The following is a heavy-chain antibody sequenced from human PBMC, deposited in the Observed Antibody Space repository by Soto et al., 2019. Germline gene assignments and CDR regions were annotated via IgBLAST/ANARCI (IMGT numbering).Heavy chain of an antibody. Sequence: PGGSLRLSCAASGFTFSSYSMNWVRQAPGKGLEWVSYISSSSSTIYYADSVKGRFTISRDNAKNSLYLQMNSLRAEDTAVYYCTREGDGSGFFSDFWGQGALVTVSS. CDR2: ISSSSSTI. V-gene: IGHV3-48*01. D-gene: IGHD3-22*01. CDR3: TREGDGSGFFSDF. CDR1: GFTFSSYS. J-gene: IGHJ4*02.